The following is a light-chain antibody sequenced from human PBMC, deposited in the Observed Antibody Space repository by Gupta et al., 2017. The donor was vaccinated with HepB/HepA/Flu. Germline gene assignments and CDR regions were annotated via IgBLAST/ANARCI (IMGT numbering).Light chain of an antibody. CDR3: VLYMGSGTWV. J-gene: IGLJ3*02. CDR2: NTN. V-gene: IGLV8-61*01. CDR1: SGSVSTTYY. Sequence: QTVVTQEPSFSVSPGGTVTLTCGLRSGSVSTTYYPSWHQQTPGQAPRTLIYNTNTRSSGVPDRFSGSILGNKAALTITGAQADDESDYYCVLYMGSGTWVFGRGTKLTVL.